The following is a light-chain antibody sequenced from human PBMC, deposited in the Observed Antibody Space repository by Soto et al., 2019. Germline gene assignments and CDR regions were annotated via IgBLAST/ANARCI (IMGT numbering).Light chain of an antibody. J-gene: IGKJ4*01. V-gene: IGKV3-15*01. CDR3: QQFSSYPLT. Sequence: EIVMTQSPATLSVSPGGRATLSCRASQSVSSNLAWYQQKPGQAPRLLIYGASTRATGIPARFSGSGSGTEFTLTISRLEPEDFAVYYCQQFSSYPLTFGGGTKVDIK. CDR2: GAS. CDR1: QSVSSN.